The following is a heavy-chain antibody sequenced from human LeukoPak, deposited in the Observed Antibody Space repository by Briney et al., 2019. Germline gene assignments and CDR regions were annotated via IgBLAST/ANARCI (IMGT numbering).Heavy chain of an antibody. V-gene: IGHV3-23*01. CDR1: GFTFSSYA. CDR3: AKGPREDHVWGSYHWFDP. CDR2: ISGSGGST. Sequence: GGSLRLSCAASGFTFSSYAMSWVRQAPGKGLEWVSAISGSGGSTYYADSVKGRFTISRDNSKNTLYLQMNSLRAEDTAVYYCAKGPREDHVWGSYHWFDPWGQGTLVTVSS. D-gene: IGHD3-16*02. J-gene: IGHJ5*02.